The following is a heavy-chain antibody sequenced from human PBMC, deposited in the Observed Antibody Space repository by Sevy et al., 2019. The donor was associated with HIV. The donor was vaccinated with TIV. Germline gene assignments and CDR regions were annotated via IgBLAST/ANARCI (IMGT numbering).Heavy chain of an antibody. J-gene: IGHJ5*02. V-gene: IGHV4-38-2*02. Sequence: SETLSLTCAVSGYSISSGYYWGWIRQPPGKGLEWIGSIHHSGSTYYNPSLKSRVTISVDTSKNQFSLKLSSVTAADTAVYYCAREKQSLDWFDPWGQGTLVTVSS. CDR3: AREKQSLDWFDP. D-gene: IGHD4-4*01. CDR2: IHHSGST. CDR1: GYSISSGYY.